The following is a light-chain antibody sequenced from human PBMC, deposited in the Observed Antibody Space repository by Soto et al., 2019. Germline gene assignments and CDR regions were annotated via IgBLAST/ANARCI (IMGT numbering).Light chain of an antibody. V-gene: IGLV2-14*01. CDR2: EVR. CDR1: MRDVGAYNL. Sequence: QSALTQPASVSGSPGQSITISCAGTMRDVGAYNLVSWYQQHPGRAPQLIIYEVRNRPSGISFRFSGSKSGNTASLTISGLQAEYEAAHHCSLHSSKTSAQFGLSTKLTVL. CDR3: SLHSSKTSAQ. J-gene: IGLJ2*01.